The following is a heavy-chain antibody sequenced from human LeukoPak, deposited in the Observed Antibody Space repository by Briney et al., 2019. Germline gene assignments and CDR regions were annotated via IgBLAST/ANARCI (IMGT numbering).Heavy chain of an antibody. CDR1: GFTFSTYW. D-gene: IGHD6-6*01. V-gene: IGHV3-7*01. CDR3: ARVYSSSSGKAFDI. J-gene: IGHJ3*02. Sequence: GGSLRLSCAPSGFTFSTYWMSWVREAPGKGLEWVANIKQDGSEKYYVDSVKGRFTISRDNAKNSLYLQMNSLRAEDTAVYYCARVYSSSSGKAFDIWGQGTMVTVSS. CDR2: IKQDGSEK.